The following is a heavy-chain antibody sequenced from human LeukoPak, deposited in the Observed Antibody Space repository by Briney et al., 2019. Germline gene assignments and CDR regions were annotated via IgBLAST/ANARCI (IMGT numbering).Heavy chain of an antibody. CDR2: INPNSGGT. Sequence: ASVKVSCKASGYTFTGYYMHWVRQRPGQGLEWRGWINPNSGGTNYAQKFQGRGTMTRDTSISTAYMELSRLRSDDTAVYYCARPRYSSSWYYFDYWGQGTLVTVSS. CDR1: GYTFTGYY. CDR3: ARPRYSSSWYYFDY. V-gene: IGHV1-2*02. D-gene: IGHD6-13*01. J-gene: IGHJ4*02.